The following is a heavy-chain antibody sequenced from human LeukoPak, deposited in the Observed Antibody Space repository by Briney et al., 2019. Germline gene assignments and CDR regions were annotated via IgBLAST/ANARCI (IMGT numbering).Heavy chain of an antibody. CDR1: GGSISSYY. CDR3: ARTLGGSSWYKFDY. D-gene: IGHD6-13*01. CDR2: IYYSGST. Sequence: PSETLSLTCTVSGGSISSYYWSWIRQPPGKGLEWIGYIYYSGSTNYNPPLKSRVTISVDTSKNQFSLKLSSVTAADTAVYYCARTLGGSSWYKFDYWGQGTLVTVSS. V-gene: IGHV4-59*01. J-gene: IGHJ4*02.